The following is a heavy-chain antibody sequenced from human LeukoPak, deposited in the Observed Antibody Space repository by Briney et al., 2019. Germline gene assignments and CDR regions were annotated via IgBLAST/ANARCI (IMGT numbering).Heavy chain of an antibody. D-gene: IGHD6-13*01. CDR3: AKAPYSSSWFLLDY. CDR1: GYTFTSYD. CDR2: MNPNSGNT. V-gene: IGHV1-8*01. J-gene: IGHJ4*02. Sequence: ASVKVSCKASGYTFTSYDINWVRQATGQGLEWMGWMNPNSGNTGYAQKSQGRVTMTRNTSISTAYMELSSLRSEDTAVYYCAKAPYSSSWFLLDYWGQGTLVTVSS.